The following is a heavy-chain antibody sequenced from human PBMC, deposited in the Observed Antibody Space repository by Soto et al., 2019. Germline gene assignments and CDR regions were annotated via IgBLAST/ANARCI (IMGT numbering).Heavy chain of an antibody. CDR3: ARVFRRYSYGPGWFDP. Sequence: GGSLRLSCAASGFTFSDYYMSWIRQAPGKGLEWVSYISSSGSTIYYADSVKGRFTISRDNAKNSLYLQMNSLRAEDTAVYYCARVFRRYSYGPGWFDPWGQGTLVTVSS. CDR2: ISSSGSTI. D-gene: IGHD5-18*01. J-gene: IGHJ5*02. V-gene: IGHV3-11*01. CDR1: GFTFSDYY.